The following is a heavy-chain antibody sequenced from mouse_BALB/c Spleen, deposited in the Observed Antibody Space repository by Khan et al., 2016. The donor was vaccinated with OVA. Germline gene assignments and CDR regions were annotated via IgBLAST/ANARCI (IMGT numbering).Heavy chain of an antibody. CDR1: GYTFTTYT. Sequence: QVQLQQSGAELARPGASVKMSCKASGYTFTTYTIHWVKQRPGQGLEWIGYIIPSSDYFNYNKRFKNKATLTADKSSTTAYMQLSSLTSEDSAVYYCAREGAYYRSDGWFAYWGQGTLVTVSA. V-gene: IGHV1-4*01. CDR3: AREGAYYRSDGWFAY. D-gene: IGHD2-14*01. CDR2: IIPSSDYF. J-gene: IGHJ3*01.